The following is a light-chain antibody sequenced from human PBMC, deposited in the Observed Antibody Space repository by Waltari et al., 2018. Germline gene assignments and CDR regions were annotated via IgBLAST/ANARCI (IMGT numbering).Light chain of an antibody. CDR1: SSDVGGYNY. J-gene: IGLJ2*01. CDR2: EVT. Sequence: QSALTQPPSASGSPGQSVTISCTGTSSDVGGYNYVSWYQQHPGKAPKLMISEVTKRPSGVSDRFSCSKSGNTASLTVSGLQAEDEADYYCSSYAGSNNLVFGGGTKLTVL. CDR3: SSYAGSNNLV. V-gene: IGLV2-8*01.